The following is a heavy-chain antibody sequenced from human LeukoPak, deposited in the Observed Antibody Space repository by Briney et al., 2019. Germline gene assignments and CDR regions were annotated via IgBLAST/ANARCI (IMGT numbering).Heavy chain of an antibody. V-gene: IGHV4-39*01. D-gene: IGHD5-18*01. CDR1: GGSISSRGYY. Sequence: SQTLSLTCTVSGGSISSRGYYWGWIRQPPGKGLEWIGTITYSGSTYFSPSVKSRVSMSMDTSKNQFSLKLTSVTAADTAVYYCARRGDSYAVFDYWGQGTLVTVSS. CDR2: ITYSGST. CDR3: ARRGDSYAVFDY. J-gene: IGHJ4*02.